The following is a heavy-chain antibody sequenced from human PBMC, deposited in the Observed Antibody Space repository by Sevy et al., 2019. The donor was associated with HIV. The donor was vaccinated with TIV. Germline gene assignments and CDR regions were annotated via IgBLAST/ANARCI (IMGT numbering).Heavy chain of an antibody. CDR1: GFTFSSYW. J-gene: IGHJ3*02. D-gene: IGHD2-21*02. Sequence: GSLRLSCAASGFTFSSYWMHWVRQAPGKGLVWVSRINSDGSSTSYAVSVKGRFTISRDNAKNTLYLQMNSLRAEDTAVYYCARHLGGDSYDAFDIWGQGTMVTVSS. V-gene: IGHV3-74*01. CDR3: ARHLGGDSYDAFDI. CDR2: INSDGSST.